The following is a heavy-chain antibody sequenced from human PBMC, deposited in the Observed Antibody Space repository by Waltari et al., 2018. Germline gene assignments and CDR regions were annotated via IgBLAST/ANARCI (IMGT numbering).Heavy chain of an antibody. D-gene: IGHD3-3*01. Sequence: QVQLQQWGAGLLKPSETLSLTCAVYGGSFSGYSWSWIRQPPGQGLGWIGEINHSGSTNYNPSLKSRVTISVDTSKNQFSLKLSSVTAADTAVYYCARGKSRITIFGVFKAPIPFDYWGQGTLVTVSS. CDR3: ARGKSRITIFGVFKAPIPFDY. V-gene: IGHV4-34*01. J-gene: IGHJ4*02. CDR1: GGSFSGYS. CDR2: INHSGST.